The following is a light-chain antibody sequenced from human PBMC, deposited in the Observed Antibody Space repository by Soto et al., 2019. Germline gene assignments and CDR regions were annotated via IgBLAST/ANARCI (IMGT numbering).Light chain of an antibody. J-gene: IGKJ1*01. CDR2: GAS. V-gene: IGKV3-20*01. Sequence: EIELTQSPGTLSLSPGERATLSCRASQSVTSNYIAWYQQKPVQAPSLXXYGASSRATGIPDRFSGSGSGTDFTLTISRLEPADFAVYYCQRYGSSRPWTFGQGTKVDIK. CDR3: QRYGSSRPWT. CDR1: QSVTSNY.